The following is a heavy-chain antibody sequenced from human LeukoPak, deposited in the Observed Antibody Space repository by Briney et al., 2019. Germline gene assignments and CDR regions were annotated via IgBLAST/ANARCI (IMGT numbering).Heavy chain of an antibody. CDR2: IRQDGSEK. Sequence: GGSLRLSCAVSGFTFSNYWMSWVRQAPGKGLEWVANIRQDGSEKYYVDSVKGRFTISRDNAKKSLYLQMNSLRAEDTAVYYCARHLSGITGYTYGRGIDYWGQGTLVSVSS. J-gene: IGHJ4*02. CDR1: GFTFSNYW. V-gene: IGHV3-7*01. D-gene: IGHD5-18*01. CDR3: ARHLSGITGYTYGRGIDY.